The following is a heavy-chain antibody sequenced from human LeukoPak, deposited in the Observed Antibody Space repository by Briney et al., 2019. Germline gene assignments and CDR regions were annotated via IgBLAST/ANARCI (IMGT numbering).Heavy chain of an antibody. Sequence: GGSLRLSCAASGFTFSTSWMTWVRQAPGKGLEFVANIKHDGSEKYYVDSVQGRFTISRDNAKNSLYLQMNSLRAEDTAVYYCAKEWRAVTTTPWYLDYWGQGTLVTVSS. CDR1: GFTFSTSW. CDR3: AKEWRAVTTTPWYLDY. V-gene: IGHV3-7*03. D-gene: IGHD4-17*01. CDR2: IKHDGSEK. J-gene: IGHJ4*02.